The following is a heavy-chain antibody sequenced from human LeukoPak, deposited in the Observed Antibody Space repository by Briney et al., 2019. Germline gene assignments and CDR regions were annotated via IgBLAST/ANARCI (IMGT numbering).Heavy chain of an antibody. CDR1: GFTFRSYA. D-gene: IGHD6-19*01. V-gene: IGHV3-23*01. J-gene: IGHJ4*02. CDR2: ISGSGGST. Sequence: GGSLRLSCAASGFTFRSYAMSWVREAPGEGLEWVSDISGSGGSTYYADSVKGRFTISRDNSKNTLYLQINSLRAEDTAVYYCAKFYSSAWSHFDYWGQGTLVTVSS. CDR3: AKFYSSAWSHFDY.